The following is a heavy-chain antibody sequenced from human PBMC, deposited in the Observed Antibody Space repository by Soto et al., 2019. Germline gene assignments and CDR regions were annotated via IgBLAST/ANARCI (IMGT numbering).Heavy chain of an antibody. CDR3: ATHGLYYDFWSGRTNYYYGMDV. D-gene: IGHD3-3*01. V-gene: IGHV3-23*01. J-gene: IGHJ6*02. Sequence: PGGSLRLSCAASGFTFSSYAMSWVRQAPGKGLEWVTAISGGGGSTYYADSVKGRFTISRDNSKNTLYLQMNSLRAEDTAVYYCATHGLYYDFWSGRTNYYYGMDVWGQGTTVTVSS. CDR2: ISGGGGST. CDR1: GFTFSSYA.